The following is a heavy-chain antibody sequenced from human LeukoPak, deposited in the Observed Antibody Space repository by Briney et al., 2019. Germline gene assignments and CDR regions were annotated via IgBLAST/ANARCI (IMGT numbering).Heavy chain of an antibody. CDR1: GFTFGSYA. V-gene: IGHV3-23*01. J-gene: IGHJ4*02. CDR2: ISGSGGST. CDR3: ARDSGDGYVD. D-gene: IGHD5-24*01. Sequence: PGGSLRLSCAASGFTFGSYAMSWVRQAPGKGLEWVSAISGSGGSTYYADSVKGRFTISRDNSKNTLYLQMNSLRADDTAMYYCARDSGDGYVDWGQGTLVTVSS.